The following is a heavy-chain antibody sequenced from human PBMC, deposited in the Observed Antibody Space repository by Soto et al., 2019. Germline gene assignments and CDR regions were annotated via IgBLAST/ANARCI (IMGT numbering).Heavy chain of an antibody. CDR2: IYTSGST. CDR3: ARDQYDFWRNPNWFDP. J-gene: IGHJ5*02. Sequence: SETLSLTCTVSGGSISSYYWRWIRQPAGKGLEWIGRIYTSGSTNYNPSLKSRVTMSVDTSKNQFSLKLSSVTAADTAVYYCARDQYDFWRNPNWFDPWGQGTLVTVSS. CDR1: GGSISSYY. D-gene: IGHD3-3*01. V-gene: IGHV4-4*07.